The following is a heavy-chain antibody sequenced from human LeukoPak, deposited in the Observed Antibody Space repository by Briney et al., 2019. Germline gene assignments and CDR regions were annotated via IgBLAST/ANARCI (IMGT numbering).Heavy chain of an antibody. CDR2: IKKDGSEK. CDR3: ARDLSGVTGYTYGRGIDY. Sequence: GGSLRLSCTASGFTFVNYAMSWARQAPGKGLEWVANIKKDGSEKYYVDSVKGRFTISRDNAKTSLYLQMNSLRAEDTAVYYCARDLSGVTGYTYGRGIDYWGQGTLVTVSS. V-gene: IGHV3-7*01. J-gene: IGHJ4*02. D-gene: IGHD5-18*01. CDR1: GFTFVNYA.